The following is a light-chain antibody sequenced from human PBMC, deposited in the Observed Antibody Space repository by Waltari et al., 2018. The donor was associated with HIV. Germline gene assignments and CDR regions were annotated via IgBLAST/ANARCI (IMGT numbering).Light chain of an antibody. CDR3: QQYNNWPPNYT. CDR1: QSVSNN. J-gene: IGKJ2*01. CDR2: GAS. Sequence: EIVMTQSPATLSVSPGERATLPCRASQSVSNNLAWYQHKPGQAPRLLIYGASTRATGIPARFSGSGSGTEFTLSISSLQSEDFAVYYCQQYNNWPPNYTFGQGTKLEIK. V-gene: IGKV3D-15*01.